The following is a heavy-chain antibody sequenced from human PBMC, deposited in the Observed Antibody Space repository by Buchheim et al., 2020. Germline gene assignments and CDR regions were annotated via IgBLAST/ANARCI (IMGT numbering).Heavy chain of an antibody. Sequence: EEQLVESGGGLVKPGESLRLSCTASGFTFSNVWMSWVRQAPGKGLEWVGRIKSNNEDGTTDYAAPVKGRVTISRDDSRNTLYLQMNSLRAEDTAVYFCVAYSYRFVFQQWGQGTL. CDR2: IKSNNEDGTT. J-gene: IGHJ1*01. D-gene: IGHD3-16*02. CDR1: GFTFSNVW. CDR3: VAYSYRFVFQQ. V-gene: IGHV3-15*01.